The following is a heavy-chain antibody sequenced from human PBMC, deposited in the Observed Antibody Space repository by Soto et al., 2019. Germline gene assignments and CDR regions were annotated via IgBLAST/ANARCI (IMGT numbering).Heavy chain of an antibody. CDR2: IYYSGST. D-gene: IGHD5-12*01. V-gene: IGHV4-39*01. CDR3: ARRGYSGYDTNGDYYYYGMDV. Sequence: PSETLSLTCTVSGGSISSSSYYWGWIRQPPGKGLEWIGSIYYSGSTYYNPSLKSRVTISVDTSKNQFSLKLSSVTAADTAVYYCARRGYSGYDTNGDYYYYGMDVWGQGTTVT. CDR1: GGSISSSSYY. J-gene: IGHJ6*02.